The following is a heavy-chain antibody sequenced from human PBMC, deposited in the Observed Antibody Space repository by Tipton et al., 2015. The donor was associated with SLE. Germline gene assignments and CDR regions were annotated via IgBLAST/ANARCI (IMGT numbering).Heavy chain of an antibody. D-gene: IGHD2-15*01. V-gene: IGHV4-39*01. Sequence: TLSLTCTVSGGSISSSSYYWGWIRQPPGKGLEWIGSIYYSGSTYYNPSLKSRVTISVDTSKNQFSLKPSSVTAADTAVYYCARLGGGWYFDLRGRGTLVTVSS. CDR3: ARLGGGWYFDL. CDR1: GGSISSSSYY. J-gene: IGHJ2*01. CDR2: IYYSGST.